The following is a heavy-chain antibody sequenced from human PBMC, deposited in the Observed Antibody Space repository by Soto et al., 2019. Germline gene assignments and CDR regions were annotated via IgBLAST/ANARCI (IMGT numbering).Heavy chain of an antibody. CDR2: ISSSSSTI. J-gene: IGHJ6*03. Sequence: EVQLVESGGGLVQPGGSLRLSCAASGFTFSSYSMNWVRQAPGQGLEWVSYISSSSSTIYYADSVKGRFTISRDNAKNSLYLQMNSLRAEDTAVYYCAREDSNYYYYMDVWGKGTTVTVSS. CDR3: AREDSNYYYYMDV. CDR1: GFTFSSYS. V-gene: IGHV3-48*01. D-gene: IGHD2-15*01.